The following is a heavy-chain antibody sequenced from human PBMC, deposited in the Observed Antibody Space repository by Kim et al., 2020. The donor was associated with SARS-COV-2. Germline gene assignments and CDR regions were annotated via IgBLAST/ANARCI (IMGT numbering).Heavy chain of an antibody. J-gene: IGHJ3*02. V-gene: IGHV3-64D*06. CDR3: VKGTYRYDYVWGSYGAFDI. Sequence: GRFTISRDNSKNTLYLQMSSLRAEDTAVYYCVKGTYRYDYVWGSYGAFDIWGQGTMVTVSS. D-gene: IGHD3-16*01.